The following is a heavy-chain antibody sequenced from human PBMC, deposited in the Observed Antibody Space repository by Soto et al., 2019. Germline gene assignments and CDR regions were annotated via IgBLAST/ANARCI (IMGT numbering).Heavy chain of an antibody. CDR2: IYPGDSDT. CDR3: AKPAYDILTGYRRLTPGFHFDS. D-gene: IGHD3-9*01. Sequence: GESLKISCKGSGYSFTSYWIGWVRQMPGKGLEWMGIIYPGDSDTRYSPSFQGQVTISADKSISTAYLRMNSLRAEDTAVYYCAKPAYDILTGYRRLTPGFHFDSWGQGTRVTVSS. V-gene: IGHV5-51*01. CDR1: GYSFTSYW. J-gene: IGHJ4*02.